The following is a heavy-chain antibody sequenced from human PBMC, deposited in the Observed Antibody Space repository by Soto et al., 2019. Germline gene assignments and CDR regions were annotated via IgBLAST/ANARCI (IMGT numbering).Heavy chain of an antibody. D-gene: IGHD3-9*01. Sequence: GGSLRLSCAASGFTFSSYAMSWVRQAPGKGLEWVSAISGSGGNTYYADSVKGRFTISRDNSKNTLYLQMNSLRAEDTAVYYCAKRKYDILTGYSYYFDYWGQGTLVTVSS. CDR3: AKRKYDILTGYSYYFDY. V-gene: IGHV3-23*01. CDR1: GFTFSSYA. CDR2: ISGSGGNT. J-gene: IGHJ4*02.